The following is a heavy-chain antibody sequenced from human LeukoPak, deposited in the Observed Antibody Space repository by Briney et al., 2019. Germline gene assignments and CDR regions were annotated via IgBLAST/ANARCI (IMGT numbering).Heavy chain of an antibody. CDR3: AKDFAGPYWGLDY. V-gene: IGHV3-30*18. J-gene: IGHJ4*02. CDR2: ISYDGSNK. Sequence: GGSLRLSCAASGFTFSSYGMHWVRQAPGKGLEWGAVISYDGSNKYYADSVKGRFTISRDNSKNTLYLQMNSLRAEDTAVYYCAKDFAGPYWGLDYWGQGTLVTVSS. D-gene: IGHD7-27*01. CDR1: GFTFSSYG.